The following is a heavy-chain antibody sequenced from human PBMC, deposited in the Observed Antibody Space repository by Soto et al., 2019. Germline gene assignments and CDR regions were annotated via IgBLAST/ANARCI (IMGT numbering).Heavy chain of an antibody. V-gene: IGHV4-39*01. CDR2: IYYSGST. Sequence: QLQLQESGPGLVKPSKTLSLTCTVSGGSISSSNYYWGWIRQPPGKGLEWIGYIYYSGSTYQNPSLQSRVTLPVDTSKNQCSRTLSSAAAADTAVYDCRCLGLVAAAAFDYWGQATRVTVSS. D-gene: IGHD2-15*01. J-gene: IGHJ4*02. CDR3: RCLGLVAAAAFDY. CDR1: GGSISSSNYY.